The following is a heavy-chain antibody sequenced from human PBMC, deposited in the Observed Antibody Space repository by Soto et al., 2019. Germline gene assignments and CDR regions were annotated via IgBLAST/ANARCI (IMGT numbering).Heavy chain of an antibody. D-gene: IGHD2-2*01. CDR2: ISSVSSTI. CDR3: ARGVVPAVNSGLWANY. J-gene: IGHJ4*02. Sequence: PGGSLRLSCAASGFTFSSYSMNWVRQAPGKGLEWVSYISSVSSTIYYAESVKGRFTISRDNAKNSLFLQMNSLRDEDTAVYYWARGVVPAVNSGLWANYWGKGTLVTVSS. CDR1: GFTFSSYS. V-gene: IGHV3-48*02.